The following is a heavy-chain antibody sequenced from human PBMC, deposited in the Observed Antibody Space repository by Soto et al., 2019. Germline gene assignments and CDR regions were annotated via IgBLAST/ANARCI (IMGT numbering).Heavy chain of an antibody. D-gene: IGHD3-3*01. CDR2: ISSSSSTI. CDR1: GFTFSSYS. CDR3: ARDGLGSGYLEKYYYYGMDV. V-gene: IGHV3-48*02. J-gene: IGHJ6*02. Sequence: EVQLVESGGGLVQPGGSLRLSCAASGFTFSSYSMNWVRQAPGKGLEWVSYISSSSSTIYYADSVKGRFTISRDNAKNSLYLQMNSLRDEDTAVYYCARDGLGSGYLEKYYYYGMDVWGQGTTVTVSS.